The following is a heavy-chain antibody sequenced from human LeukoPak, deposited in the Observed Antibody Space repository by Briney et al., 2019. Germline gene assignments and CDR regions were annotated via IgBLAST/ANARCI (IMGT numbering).Heavy chain of an antibody. CDR3: ASLTTAEAFDI. J-gene: IGHJ3*02. D-gene: IGHD3-22*01. CDR1: GASISNYY. V-gene: IGHV4-59*01. CDR2: IYYSGST. Sequence: SSETLSLTCTVSGASISNYYWTWIRQPPGKGLEWIGYIYYSGSTNYRPSLKSRVTISVDTSKNQVSLRLRSVTAADTAVYYCASLTTAEAFDIWGQGTMVTVSS.